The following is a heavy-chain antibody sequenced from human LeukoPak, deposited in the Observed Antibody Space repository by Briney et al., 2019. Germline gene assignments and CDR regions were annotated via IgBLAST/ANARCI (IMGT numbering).Heavy chain of an antibody. CDR1: GFTFSSYS. D-gene: IGHD5-12*01. CDR2: ISSSSSYI. J-gene: IGHJ3*02. Sequence: PGGSLRLSCAASGFTFSSYSMNWVRQAPGKGLEWVSSISSSSSYIYYADSVKGRFTISRDNAKNSLYLQMNSLRAEDTAVYYCAREKATRNAFDIWGQGTMVTVSS. CDR3: AREKATRNAFDI. V-gene: IGHV3-21*01.